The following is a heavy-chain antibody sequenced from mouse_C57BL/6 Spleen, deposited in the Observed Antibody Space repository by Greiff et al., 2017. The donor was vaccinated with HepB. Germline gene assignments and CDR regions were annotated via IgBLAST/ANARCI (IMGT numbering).Heavy chain of an antibody. Sequence: EVKLQESGAELVRPGASVKLSCTASGFNIKDDYMHWVKQRPEQGLEWIGWIDPENGDTEYASKFQGKATITADTSSNTAYLQLSSLTSEDTAVYYCTTGYYGSRSLWGQGTLVTVSA. D-gene: IGHD1-1*01. J-gene: IGHJ3*02. CDR2: IDPENGDT. CDR1: GFNIKDDY. V-gene: IGHV14-4*01. CDR3: TTGYYGSRSL.